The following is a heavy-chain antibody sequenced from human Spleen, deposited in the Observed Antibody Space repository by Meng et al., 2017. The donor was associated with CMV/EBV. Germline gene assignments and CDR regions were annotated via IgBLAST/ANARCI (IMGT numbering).Heavy chain of an antibody. CDR2: IYPGDSDT. CDR3: ARHGTIFGVVGRDDWFDP. CDR1: GYSFTSYW. J-gene: IGHJ5*02. V-gene: IGHV5-51*01. Sequence: GESLKISCKGSGYSFTSYWIGWVRQMPGKGLEWMGIIYPGDSDTRYSPSFQGQVTISADKSISTAYLQWSSLKASDTAMYYCARHGTIFGVVGRDDWFDPWGQGTLVTVSS. D-gene: IGHD3-3*01.